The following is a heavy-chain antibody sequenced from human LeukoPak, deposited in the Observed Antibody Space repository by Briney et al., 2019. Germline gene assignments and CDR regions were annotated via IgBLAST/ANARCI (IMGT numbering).Heavy chain of an antibody. CDR3: ARGELGIGASFDY. D-gene: IGHD7-27*01. CDR1: GYTFSNYN. J-gene: IGHJ4*02. CDR2: INPTGGST. Sequence: ASVKVSCKASGYTFSNYNVHWVRQAPGQGLEWMGIINPTGGSTNYAQKFQGRVTMTRDMSTTTVYMDLSSLKSEDTAVYYCARGELGIGASFDYWGQGTLVTVSS. V-gene: IGHV1-46*01.